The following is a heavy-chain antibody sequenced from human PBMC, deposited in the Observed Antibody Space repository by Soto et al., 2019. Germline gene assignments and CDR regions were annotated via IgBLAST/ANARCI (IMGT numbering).Heavy chain of an antibody. J-gene: IGHJ6*02. CDR3: ARHRGYGGVSYGMDV. CDR1: GFTFSTDS. D-gene: IGHD2-8*02. CDR2: ISSSSSYL. V-gene: IGHV3-21*01. Sequence: GGSLRFSCAPSGFTFSTDSMNCVRQAPSKGLEWVSSISSSSSYLYYADSVKGRFTISRDNAKNSLYLQMNSLRAEDTAVYYCARHRGYGGVSYGMDVWGQGTTVTVSS.